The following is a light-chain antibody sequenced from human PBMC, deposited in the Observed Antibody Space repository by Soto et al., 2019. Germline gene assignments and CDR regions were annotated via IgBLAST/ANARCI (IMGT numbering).Light chain of an antibody. CDR3: QQYYNWPLT. Sequence: EIVLTQSPVTLSVSPGERAPLSCRASQSVSNNLAWYQQKPGQAPRLLIHGASTRATGIPARFSGSGSGTEFTLTISSLQSEDFAVYFCQQYYNWPLTFGGGTKVDIK. J-gene: IGKJ4*01. CDR2: GAS. V-gene: IGKV3-15*01. CDR1: QSVSNN.